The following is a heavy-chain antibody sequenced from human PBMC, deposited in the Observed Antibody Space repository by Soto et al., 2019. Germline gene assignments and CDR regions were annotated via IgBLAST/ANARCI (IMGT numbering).Heavy chain of an antibody. CDR2: ISAYNGNT. D-gene: IGHD3-3*01. Sequence: ASVKVSCKASGYTFTSYGISWVRQAPGQGLEWMGWISAYNGNTNYAQKLQGRVTMTTDTSTSTAYMELRSLRSDDTAVYYCARITIFGVVIIGWFDPWGPGTLVTVSS. CDR3: ARITIFGVVIIGWFDP. V-gene: IGHV1-18*01. J-gene: IGHJ5*02. CDR1: GYTFTSYG.